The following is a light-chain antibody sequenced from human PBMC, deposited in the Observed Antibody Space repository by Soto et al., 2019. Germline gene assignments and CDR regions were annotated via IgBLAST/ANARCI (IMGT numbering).Light chain of an antibody. CDR3: RSRLT. J-gene: IGKJ4*01. Sequence: DIQMTQSPCTLSASVGDRVTITCRASQSISSWLAWYQQKPGKAPKLLIYKASSLESGVPSRFSGSGSGTEFTLTISSLQPDDFATSYCRSRLTFGGGTKVEIK. CDR1: QSISSW. V-gene: IGKV1-5*03. CDR2: KAS.